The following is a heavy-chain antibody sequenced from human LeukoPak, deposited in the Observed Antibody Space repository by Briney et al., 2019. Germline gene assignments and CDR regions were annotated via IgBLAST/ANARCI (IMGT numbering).Heavy chain of an antibody. CDR2: IYYSGST. CDR1: AGSISSSSYS. J-gene: IGHJ3*02. Sequence: SETLSLTCTVSAGSISSSSYSWGWIRQPPGKGLEWIGSIYYSGSTYYNPSLKSRVTISVDTSKNQFSLKLSSVTAADTAVYYCASGQLSQSITMIVVVVDAFDIWGQGTMVTASS. CDR3: ASGQLSQSITMIVVVVDAFDI. D-gene: IGHD3-22*01. V-gene: IGHV4-39*07.